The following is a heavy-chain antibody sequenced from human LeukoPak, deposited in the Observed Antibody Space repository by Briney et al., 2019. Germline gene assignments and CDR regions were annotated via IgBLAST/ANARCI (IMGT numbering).Heavy chain of an antibody. V-gene: IGHV1-18*01. J-gene: IGHJ4*02. CDR2: ISAYNGNT. CDR1: GYTFTSYG. Sequence: ASVKVSCKASGYTFTSYGISWLRQAPGQGLEWMGWISAYNGNTNYAQKLQGRVTMTTDTSTSTAYMELRSLRSDDTAVYYCARDLFDFWSGYYNSYFDYWGQGTLVTVSS. CDR3: ARDLFDFWSGYYNSYFDY. D-gene: IGHD3-3*01.